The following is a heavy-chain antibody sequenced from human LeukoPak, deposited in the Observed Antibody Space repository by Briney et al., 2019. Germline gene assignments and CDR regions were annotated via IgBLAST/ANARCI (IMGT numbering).Heavy chain of an antibody. CDR2: IIPILGIA. D-gene: IGHD1-1*01. CDR3: ARGPGTTPHLDY. CDR1: GYTFTSYL. V-gene: IGHV1-69*04. J-gene: IGHJ4*02. Sequence: SVKVSCKASGYTFTSYLMHWVRQAPGQGLEWMGRIIPILGIANYAQKFQGRVTITADKSTSTAYMELSSLRSEDTAVYYCARGPGTTPHLDYWGQGTLVTVSS.